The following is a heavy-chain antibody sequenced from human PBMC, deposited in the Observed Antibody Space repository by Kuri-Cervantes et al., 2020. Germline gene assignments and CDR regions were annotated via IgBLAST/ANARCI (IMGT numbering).Heavy chain of an antibody. CDR3: ARGGLLPVPIWFDP. CDR2: IWYDGSNK. CDR1: GFTFSSYG. J-gene: IGHJ5*02. D-gene: IGHD6-19*01. V-gene: IGHV3-33*08. Sequence: GESLKISCAASGFTFSSYGMHWVRKAPGKGLEWVAVIWYDGSNKYYADSVKGRFTISRDNSKNTLYLQMNSLRAEDTAVYYCARGGLLPVPIWFDPWGQGTLVTVSS.